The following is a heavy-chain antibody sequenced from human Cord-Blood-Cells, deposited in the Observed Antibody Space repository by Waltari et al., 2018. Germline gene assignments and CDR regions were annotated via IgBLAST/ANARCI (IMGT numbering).Heavy chain of an antibody. CDR2: IIQDGSEN. CDR3: ARDHDYVDYYFDY. CDR1: GFTFSSYW. D-gene: IGHD4-17*01. Sequence: EVQLVESGGGLVQPGGSLRLSCAASGFTFSSYWMSWLRQAPGKGLEWVANIIQDGSENYHVYSVKVRFTSSRDNAKNSLYLQMNSLRAEDTAVYYCARDHDYVDYYFDYWGQGTLVTVPS. J-gene: IGHJ4*02. V-gene: IGHV3-7*01.